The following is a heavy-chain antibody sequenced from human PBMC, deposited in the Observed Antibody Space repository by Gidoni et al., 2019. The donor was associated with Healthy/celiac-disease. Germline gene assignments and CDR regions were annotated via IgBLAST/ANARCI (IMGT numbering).Heavy chain of an antibody. Sequence: EVPLFVSGGGLVPPVGSLSLSCPSTRSTVSSYAMSWVRQAPGKGLEWISAISGSGSSTYYADSMRGVFIISRDNNKNTLYLQRNSLRAEEAAVYYCANLRTELLFDYWGQGTLVTVSS. CDR1: RSTVSSYA. V-gene: IGHV3-23*01. CDR2: ISGSGSST. CDR3: ANLRTELLFDY. J-gene: IGHJ4*02. D-gene: IGHD1-7*01.